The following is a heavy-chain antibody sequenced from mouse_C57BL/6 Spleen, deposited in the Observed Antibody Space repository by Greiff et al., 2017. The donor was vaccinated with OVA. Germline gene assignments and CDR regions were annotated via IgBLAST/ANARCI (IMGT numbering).Heavy chain of an antibody. CDR3: ASVGYYSFDY. V-gene: IGHV1-82*01. D-gene: IGHD2-3*01. CDR1: GYAFSSSW. J-gene: IGHJ2*01. Sequence: QVQLQQSGPELVKPGASVKISCKASGYAFSSSWMNWVKQRPGKGLEWIGRIYPGDGDTNYNGKFKGKATLTADKSSSTAYIQLSSLTSEDSAVYFCASVGYYSFDYWGQGTTLTVSS. CDR2: IYPGDGDT.